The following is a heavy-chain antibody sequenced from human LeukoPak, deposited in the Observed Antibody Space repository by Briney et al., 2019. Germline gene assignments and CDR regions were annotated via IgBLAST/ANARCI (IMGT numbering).Heavy chain of an antibody. CDR2: ITVYNGKT. Sequence: GASVKVSCKTSGYTFTSHAITWVRQAPGQGLEWMGWITVYNGKTNYAQKLHDRVSMTTDTSTSTAYMELRSLRSDDTAVYYCARDYYYDSTGYFSAHSYWGQGTLVTVSS. CDR1: GYTFTSHA. J-gene: IGHJ4*02. CDR3: ARDYYYDSTGYFSAHSY. V-gene: IGHV1-18*01. D-gene: IGHD3-22*01.